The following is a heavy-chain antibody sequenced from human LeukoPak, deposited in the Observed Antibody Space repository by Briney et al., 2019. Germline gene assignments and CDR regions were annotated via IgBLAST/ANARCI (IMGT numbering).Heavy chain of an antibody. J-gene: IGHJ6*02. CDR2: INTNTGNP. D-gene: IGHD3-3*01. CDR1: GYTFTSYA. V-gene: IGHV7-4-1*02. CDR3: ARDTHYDFWSGYSWRYYYYYYGMDV. Sequence: ASVKVSCKASGYTFTSYAMNWVRLAPGQGLEWMGWINTNTGNPTYAQGFTGRFVFSLDTSVSTAYLQISSLKAEDTAVYYCARDTHYDFWSGYSWRYYYYYYGMDVWGQGTTVTVSS.